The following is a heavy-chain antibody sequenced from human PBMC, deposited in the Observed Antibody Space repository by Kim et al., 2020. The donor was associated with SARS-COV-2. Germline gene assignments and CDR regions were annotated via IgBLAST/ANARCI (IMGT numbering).Heavy chain of an antibody. Sequence: GGSLRLSCAASGFTLSRYSMNWVRQAPGRGLQWVSSIGSSNSYIYYADSVRGRFTISRDDATNSLFLHMNSLRAEDTAVYYCARDMKGDYDSSWFDSWGQGTLVTVSS. CDR3: ARDMKGDYDSSWFDS. CDR2: IGSSNSYI. D-gene: IGHD4-17*01. J-gene: IGHJ5*01. V-gene: IGHV3-21*06. CDR1: GFTLSRYS.